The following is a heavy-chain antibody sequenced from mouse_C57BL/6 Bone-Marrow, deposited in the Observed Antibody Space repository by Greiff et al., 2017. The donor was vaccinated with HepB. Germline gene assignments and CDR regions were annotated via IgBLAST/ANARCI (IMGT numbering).Heavy chain of an antibody. CDR1: GYSFTGYF. V-gene: IGHV1-20*01. CDR2: INPYNGDT. CDR3: ARSRGLYDYDVFAY. D-gene: IGHD2-4*01. J-gene: IGHJ3*01. Sequence: EVKLMESGPELVKPGDSVKISCKASGYSFTGYFMNWVMQSHGKSLEWIGRINPYNGDTFYNQKFKGKATLTVDKSSSTAHMELRSLTSEDSAVYYCARSRGLYDYDVFAYWGQGTLVTVSA.